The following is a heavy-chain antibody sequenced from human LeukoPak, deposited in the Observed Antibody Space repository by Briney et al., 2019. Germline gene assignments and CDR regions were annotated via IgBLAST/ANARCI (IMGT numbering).Heavy chain of an antibody. CDR3: EGDPSGTFLFDY. Sequence: SQTLSLTCAISGDSGSSNSSVWNWIRQSPSRGLEWLGRTYYRSKWYNEYAPSVKSRITINPDTSRNQFSLQLNSVTPEDTAFYNYEGDPSGTFLFDYWGQGTLVTVSS. D-gene: IGHD2/OR15-2a*01. J-gene: IGHJ4*02. V-gene: IGHV6-1*01. CDR2: TYYRSKWYN. CDR1: GDSGSSNSSV.